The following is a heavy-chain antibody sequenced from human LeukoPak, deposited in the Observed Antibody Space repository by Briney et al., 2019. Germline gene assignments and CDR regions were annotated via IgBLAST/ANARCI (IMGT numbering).Heavy chain of an antibody. CDR3: ARASYYDFWGGYYNY. V-gene: IGHV3-21*01. D-gene: IGHD3-3*01. CDR1: GFTFSSYS. CDR2: ISSSSSYI. J-gene: IGHJ4*02. Sequence: PGGSLRLPCAASGFTFSSYSMNWVRQAPGKGLEWVSSISSSSSYIYYADSVKGRFTISRDNAKSSLYLQMNSLRAEDTAVYYCARASYYDFWGGYYNYWGQGTLVTVSS.